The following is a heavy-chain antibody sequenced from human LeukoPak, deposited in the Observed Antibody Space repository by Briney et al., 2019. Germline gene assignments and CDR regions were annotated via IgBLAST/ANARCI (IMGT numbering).Heavy chain of an antibody. D-gene: IGHD3-22*01. CDR1: GFTFDVYA. CDR2: ISWNSGSI. V-gene: IGHV3-9*01. CDR3: AKGNYYDSSGYLDY. Sequence: GRSLRLSCAASGFTFDVYAMHWVRQAPGKGLEWVSGISWNSGSIGYADSVKGRFTISRDHAKNSQYLQMNSLRAEDTALYYCAKGNYYDSSGYLDYWGQGTLVTVSS. J-gene: IGHJ4*02.